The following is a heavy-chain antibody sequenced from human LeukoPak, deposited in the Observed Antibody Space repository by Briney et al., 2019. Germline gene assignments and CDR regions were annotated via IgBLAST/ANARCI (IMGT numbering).Heavy chain of an antibody. J-gene: IGHJ4*02. CDR3: VREGEGPLSKDFDY. V-gene: IGHV1-2*02. CDR1: GFTFTDHY. D-gene: IGHD2/OR15-2a*01. CDR2: IGPHSTFT. Sequence: AASVKVSCKSSGFTFTDHYIHWVRQGPGQGLEWMGYIGPHSTFTSSPQEFQGRVTITRDASMSTAYMELTRLTSDDTAVYYCVREGEGPLSKDFDYWGQGTLVTVSS.